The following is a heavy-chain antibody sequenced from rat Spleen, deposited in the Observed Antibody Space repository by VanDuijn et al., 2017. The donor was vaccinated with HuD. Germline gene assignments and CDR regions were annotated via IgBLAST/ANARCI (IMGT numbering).Heavy chain of an antibody. D-gene: IGHD1-5*01. Sequence: QVQLKESGPGLVQPSETLSLTCTVSGFSLTSNGVGWVRQPLGKGLVWMGTIWAGGSTAYNSLLKSRLSISRDTSKNQVFLKMSRLRTEDTTIYFCGRDEYRTNWGFAYWGKGTLVTVSS. V-gene: IGHV2-72*01. J-gene: IGHJ3*01. CDR2: IWAGGST. CDR3: GRDEYRTNWGFAY. CDR1: GFSLTSNG.